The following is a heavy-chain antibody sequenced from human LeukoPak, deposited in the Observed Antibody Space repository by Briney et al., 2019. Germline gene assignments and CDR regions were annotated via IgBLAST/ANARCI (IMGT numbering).Heavy chain of an antibody. CDR1: GYTFTSYA. CDR2: INTNTGNP. D-gene: IGHD3-22*01. Sequence: ASVKVSCKASGYTFTSYAMNWVRQAPGQGLEWMGWINTNTGNPTYAQGFTGRFVFSLDTSVSTAYLQISSLKAEDTAAYYCARDHGYYYDSSGYYSRRYRWFDPWGQGTLVTVSS. CDR3: ARDHGYYYDSSGYYSRRYRWFDP. J-gene: IGHJ5*02. V-gene: IGHV7-4-1*02.